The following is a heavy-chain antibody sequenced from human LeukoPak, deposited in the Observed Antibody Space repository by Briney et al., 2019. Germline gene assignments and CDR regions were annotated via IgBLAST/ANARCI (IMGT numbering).Heavy chain of an antibody. J-gene: IGHJ6*02. CDR2: INHSGST. V-gene: IGHV4-34*01. D-gene: IGHD2/OR15-2a*01. CDR3: SMASYYYYGMDV. Sequence: SETLSLTCAVYGVSFSGYYWSWIRQPPGKGLEWIGEINHSGSTNYNPSLKSRVTISVDTSKNQFSLKLSSVTAADTAVYYCSMASYYYYGMDVWGRGTTVTVSS. CDR1: GVSFSGYY.